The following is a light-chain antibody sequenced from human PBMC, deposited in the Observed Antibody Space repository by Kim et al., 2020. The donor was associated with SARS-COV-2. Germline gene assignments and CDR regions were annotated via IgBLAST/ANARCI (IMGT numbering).Light chain of an antibody. CDR3: QRYNSDPWT. V-gene: IGKV1-5*03. Sequence: ESVGDRVSITCRASQGIGDWLAWYQQKPGRAPKLLIHKASSLEPGVSSRFSGSGSGTEFTLTITSLRPDDFAVYYCQRYNSDPWTFGQGTKVDIK. J-gene: IGKJ1*01. CDR1: QGIGDW. CDR2: KAS.